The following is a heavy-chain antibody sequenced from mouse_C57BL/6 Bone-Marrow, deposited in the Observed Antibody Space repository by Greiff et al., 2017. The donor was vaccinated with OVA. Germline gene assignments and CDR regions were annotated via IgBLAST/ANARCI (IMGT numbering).Heavy chain of an antibody. V-gene: IGHV7-1*01. J-gene: IGHJ1*03. CDR3: ARDSEKRYFDV. CDR2: RRNKANDYTT. CDR1: GFTFSDFY. Sequence: EVKVVESGGGLVQSGRSLRLSCATSGFTFSDFYMEWVRQAPGKGLEWIAARRNKANDYTTEYSASVKGRFIVSRDTSQSILYLQMNALRAEDTAIYYCARDSEKRYFDVWGTGTTVTVSS.